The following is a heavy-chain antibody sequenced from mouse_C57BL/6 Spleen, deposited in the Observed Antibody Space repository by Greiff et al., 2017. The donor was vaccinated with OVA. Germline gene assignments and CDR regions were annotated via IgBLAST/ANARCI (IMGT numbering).Heavy chain of an antibody. CDR1: GYTFTSYW. CDR2: IDPSDSYT. J-gene: IGHJ2*01. V-gene: IGHV1-69*01. D-gene: IGHD3-2*02. CDR3: ARGRDSSGYLDY. Sequence: QVQLQQPGAELVMPGASVKLSCKASGYTFTSYWMHWVKQRPGQGLEWIGEIDPSDSYTNYNQKFKGKATFTVDKSSSTADMQLSSLTSEDSAVYYCARGRDSSGYLDYWGQGTTLTVSS.